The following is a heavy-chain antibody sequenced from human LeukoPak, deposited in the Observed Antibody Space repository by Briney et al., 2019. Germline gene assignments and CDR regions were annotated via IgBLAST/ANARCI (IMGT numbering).Heavy chain of an antibody. Sequence: PSETLSLTCTVSGNFVSSGFYWVWLRQPPGKGLQWIGSLYSTGATYYNPSLAGRVTVSIDSSRNQFSVTLRSVIATDTAVYYCASQWAVTNIRRFALWGQGSLVTVSA. V-gene: IGHV4-38-2*02. CDR2: LYSTGAT. CDR3: ASQWAVTNIRRFAL. J-gene: IGHJ3*01. D-gene: IGHD4-17*01. CDR1: GNFVSSGFY.